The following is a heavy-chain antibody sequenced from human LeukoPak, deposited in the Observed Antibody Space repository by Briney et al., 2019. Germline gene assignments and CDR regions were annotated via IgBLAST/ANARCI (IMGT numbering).Heavy chain of an antibody. J-gene: IGHJ1*01. Sequence: GGSLRLSCAASGFTFSSYSMNWVRQAPGKGLEWVANIKQDGSEKYYVDSVKGRFTISRDNSKNTLFLQMNSLRAEDTAVYYCAKAPDVAVAGTNFQHWGQGTLVTVSS. D-gene: IGHD6-19*01. CDR2: IKQDGSEK. V-gene: IGHV3-7*03. CDR1: GFTFSSYS. CDR3: AKAPDVAVAGTNFQH.